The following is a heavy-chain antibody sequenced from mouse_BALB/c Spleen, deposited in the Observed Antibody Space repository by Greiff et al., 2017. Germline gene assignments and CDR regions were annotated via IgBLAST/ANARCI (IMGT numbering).Heavy chain of an antibody. CDR3: ARSEGWSFDY. CDR1: GYTFTDYE. CDR2: IDPYNGGT. J-gene: IGHJ2*01. D-gene: IGHD2-3*01. V-gene: IGHV1-15*01. Sequence: QVQLKQSGAELVRPGASVTLSCKASGYTFTDYEMHWVKQTPVHGLEWIGAIDPYNGGTSYNQKFKGKATLTVDKSSSTAYMHLNSLTSEDSAVYYCARSEGWSFDYWGQGTTLTVSS.